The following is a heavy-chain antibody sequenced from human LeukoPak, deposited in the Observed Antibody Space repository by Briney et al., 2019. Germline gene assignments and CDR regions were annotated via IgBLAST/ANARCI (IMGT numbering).Heavy chain of an antibody. J-gene: IGHJ4*02. CDR1: GFTFSNSG. V-gene: IGHV3-23*01. D-gene: IGHD3-9*01. CDR2: ISGSGGST. Sequence: PGGTLRLSCAASGFTFSNSGMSWVRQAPGKGLEWVSAISGSGGSTYYADSVKGRFTISRDNSKNTLYLQMNSLRAEDTAVYYCAASPPRAYYDKHWGQGTLVTVSS. CDR3: AASPPRAYYDKH.